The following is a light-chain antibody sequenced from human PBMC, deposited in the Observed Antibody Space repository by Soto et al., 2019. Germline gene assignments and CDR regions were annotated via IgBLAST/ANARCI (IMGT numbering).Light chain of an antibody. Sequence: QSVLTQPASVSGSPGQSVTISCTGTSSDVGGYNYVSWYQQHPGKAPKLMIYDVSNRPSGVCNRFSGSKSGNTSSLTISGLQAEDEAAYYCSSYSSSSTRLYVFGTGTKVTVL. CDR1: SSDVGGYNY. CDR3: SSYSSSSTRLYV. CDR2: DVS. V-gene: IGLV2-14*01. J-gene: IGLJ1*01.